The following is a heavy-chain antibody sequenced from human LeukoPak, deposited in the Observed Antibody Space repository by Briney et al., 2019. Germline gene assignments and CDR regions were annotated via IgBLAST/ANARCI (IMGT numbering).Heavy chain of an antibody. V-gene: IGHV1-69*13. CDR3: ARGGGTTVVTHFDY. J-gene: IGHJ4*02. CDR1: GGTFSSYA. Sequence: SVKVSCKASGGTFSSYAISWVRQAPGQGLEWMGGIIPIFGTANYAQKFQGRVTITADESTSTAYMELSSLRSGDTAVYYCARGGGTTVVTHFDYWGQGTLVTVSS. CDR2: IIPIFGTA. D-gene: IGHD4-23*01.